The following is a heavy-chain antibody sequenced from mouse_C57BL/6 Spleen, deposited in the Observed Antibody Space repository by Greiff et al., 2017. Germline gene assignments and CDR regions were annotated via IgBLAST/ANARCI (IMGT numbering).Heavy chain of an antibody. CDR1: GFSLSTSGMG. CDR3: ARRGYYGSSPYYYAMDY. Sequence: ESGPGILQSSQTLSLTCSFSGFSLSTSGMGVSWIRQPSGKGLEWLAHIYWDDDKRYNPSLKSRLTISKDTSRNQVFLKITSVDTADTATYYCARRGYYGSSPYYYAMDYWGQGTSVTVSS. D-gene: IGHD1-1*01. J-gene: IGHJ4*01. CDR2: IYWDDDK. V-gene: IGHV8-12*01.